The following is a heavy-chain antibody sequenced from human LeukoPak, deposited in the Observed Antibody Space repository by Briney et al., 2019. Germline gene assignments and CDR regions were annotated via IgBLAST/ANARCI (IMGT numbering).Heavy chain of an antibody. Sequence: PSETLSLTCTVSAGSISSYYRSWIRQPPGKGLEWIGYIYYSGSTNYNPSLKSRVTISVDTSKNQFSLKLSSVTAADTAVYYCAREGRGSGSYTFDYWGQGTLVTVSS. CDR2: IYYSGST. D-gene: IGHD3-10*01. CDR1: AGSISSYY. CDR3: AREGRGSGSYTFDY. J-gene: IGHJ4*02. V-gene: IGHV4-59*01.